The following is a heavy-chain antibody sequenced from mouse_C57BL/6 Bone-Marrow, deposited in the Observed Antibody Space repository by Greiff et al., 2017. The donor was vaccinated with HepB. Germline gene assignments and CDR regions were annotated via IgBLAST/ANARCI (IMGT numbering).Heavy chain of an antibody. CDR3: ARQGSSYWYFDV. J-gene: IGHJ1*03. Sequence: EVLLVESGGGLVQPGESLKLSCESTEYEFPSHDMSWVRQTPEKRLELVAAINSDGGSTYYPDTMERRFIISRDNTKKTLYLQMSSLRSEDTAFYYCARQGSSYWYFDVWGTGTTVTVSS. V-gene: IGHV5-2*01. CDR1: EYEFPSHD. D-gene: IGHD1-1*01. CDR2: INSDGGST.